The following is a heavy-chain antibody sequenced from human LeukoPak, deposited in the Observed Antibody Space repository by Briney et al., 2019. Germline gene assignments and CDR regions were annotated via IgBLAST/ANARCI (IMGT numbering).Heavy chain of an antibody. V-gene: IGHV4-34*01. CDR2: INHSGST. D-gene: IGHD3-10*01. CDR3: ARVSGSGSYQLDY. J-gene: IGHJ4*02. Sequence: SETLSLTCAVYGGSFSGYYWSWIRQPPGKGLEWIGEINHSGSTNYNPSLKSRVTISVDTSKNQFSLKLSSVTAADTAVYYCARVSGSGSYQLDYWGQGTLVTVSS. CDR1: GGSFSGYY.